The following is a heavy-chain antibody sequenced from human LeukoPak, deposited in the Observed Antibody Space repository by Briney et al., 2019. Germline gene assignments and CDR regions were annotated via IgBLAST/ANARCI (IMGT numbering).Heavy chain of an antibody. CDR2: INPNSGGT. J-gene: IGHJ4*02. Sequence: ASVKVSCKASGYTFNGYYLHWVRQAPGQGLEWMGWINPNSGGTNYAQKFQGRVTMTRDTSISTAYMVLSRLRSDDTAVYYCARWMTTVITPDYWGQGTLVTVSS. V-gene: IGHV1-2*02. D-gene: IGHD4-11*01. CDR3: ARWMTTVITPDY. CDR1: GYTFNGYY.